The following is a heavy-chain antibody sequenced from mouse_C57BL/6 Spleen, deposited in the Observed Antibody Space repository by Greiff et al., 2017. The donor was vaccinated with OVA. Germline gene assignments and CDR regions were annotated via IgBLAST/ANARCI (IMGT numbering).Heavy chain of an antibody. J-gene: IGHJ4*01. V-gene: IGHV5-9*01. CDR3: ARRNWAYYYAMDY. CDR1: GFTFSSYT. D-gene: IGHD4-1*01. Sequence: DVMLVESGGGLVKPGGSLKLSCAASGFTFSSYTMSWVRQTPEKRLEWVATISGGGGNTYYPDSVKGRFTISRDNAKNTLYLQMSSLRSEDTALYYCARRNWAYYYAMDYWGQGTSVTVSS. CDR2: ISGGGGNT.